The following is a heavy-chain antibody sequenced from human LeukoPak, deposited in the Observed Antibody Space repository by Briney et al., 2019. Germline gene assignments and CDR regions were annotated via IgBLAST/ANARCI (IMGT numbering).Heavy chain of an antibody. CDR1: GFTFSTYG. CDR3: AKEGLSSSWLPGYMDV. Sequence: PGRSLRLSCGASGFTFSTYGMHWVRQAPGKGLEWVAVISYDGSDKYYADSVKGRFTISRDNSKNTLYLQMNSLRAEDTAVYYCAKEGLSSSWLPGYMDVWGKGTTVTVSS. D-gene: IGHD6-13*01. J-gene: IGHJ6*03. V-gene: IGHV3-30*18. CDR2: ISYDGSDK.